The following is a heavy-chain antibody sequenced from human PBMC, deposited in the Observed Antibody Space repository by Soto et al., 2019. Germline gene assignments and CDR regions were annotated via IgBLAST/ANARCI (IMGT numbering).Heavy chain of an antibody. V-gene: IGHV3-23*01. Sequence: EVQLLESGGGLVQPGGSLRLSCAASGFTFSSFSLSWVHQAPGKGLEWVSGISGLGGSIYYADSVKGRFTISRDNSKNTLYLQMNSLRAEDTAVYYCSKSNGDTWERYFFDFWGQGTLVTVSS. CDR3: SKSNGDTWERYFFDF. CDR2: ISGLGGSI. CDR1: GFTFSSFS. J-gene: IGHJ4*02. D-gene: IGHD1-26*01.